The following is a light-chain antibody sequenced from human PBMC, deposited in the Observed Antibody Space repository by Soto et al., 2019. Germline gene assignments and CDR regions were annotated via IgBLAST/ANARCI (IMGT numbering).Light chain of an antibody. CDR3: QQYGVTPPNS. J-gene: IGKJ4*01. V-gene: IGKV3-20*01. CDR2: GAS. Sequence: EIVLTQSPGTLSLSPGERATLSCRASQIVSSTYLAWFQQKPGQAPRLLIYGASTRATGIPDRFSGSGSGTDSTHTISGLEPEDFALYYCQQYGVTPPNSFGGGTKVEV. CDR1: QIVSSTY.